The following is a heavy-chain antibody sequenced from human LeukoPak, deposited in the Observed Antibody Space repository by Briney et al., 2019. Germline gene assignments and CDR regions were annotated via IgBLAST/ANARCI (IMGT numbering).Heavy chain of an antibody. Sequence: PSQTLSLTCAVSGGSISSGGYSWSWIRQPPGKGLEWIGYIYHSGSTYYNPSLKSRVTISVDRSKNQFSLKLSSVTAADTAVYYCARNGYSGYDYPYWYFDLWGRGTLVTVSS. J-gene: IGHJ2*01. CDR3: ARNGYSGYDYPYWYFDL. CDR2: IYHSGST. V-gene: IGHV4-30-2*01. CDR1: GGSISSGGYS. D-gene: IGHD5-12*01.